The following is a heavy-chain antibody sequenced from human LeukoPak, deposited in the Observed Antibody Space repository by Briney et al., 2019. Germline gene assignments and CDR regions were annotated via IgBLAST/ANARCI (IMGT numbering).Heavy chain of an antibody. V-gene: IGHV1-18*01. J-gene: IGHJ6*03. CDR2: ISDYNGNT. Sequence: ASVNVSFMHSVYTLTNYGISWVGQAPGQGREWMGWISDYNGNTNYAQNLQSRVTMTTDTSTSTAYMELRSLRSDDTAVYYCARDNIVVVPAVIYYYYMDVWGKGTTVTVSS. CDR1: VYTLTNYG. CDR3: ARDNIVVVPAVIYYYYMDV. D-gene: IGHD2-2*01.